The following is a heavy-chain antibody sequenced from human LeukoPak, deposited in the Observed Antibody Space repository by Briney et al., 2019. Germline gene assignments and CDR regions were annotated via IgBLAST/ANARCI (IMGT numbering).Heavy chain of an antibody. CDR2: IYYSGST. CDR1: GGSISSSSYD. D-gene: IGHD2-2*01. J-gene: IGHJ5*02. V-gene: IGHV4-39*01. Sequence: PSETLSLTCPVSGGSISSSSYDWGWIRQPPGKGLEWIGSIYYSGSTYYNPSLKSRVTISVDTSKNQFSLKPSSVTAADTAVYYCARLWDAVVPAATGWFDPWGQGTLVTVSS. CDR3: ARLWDAVVPAATGWFDP.